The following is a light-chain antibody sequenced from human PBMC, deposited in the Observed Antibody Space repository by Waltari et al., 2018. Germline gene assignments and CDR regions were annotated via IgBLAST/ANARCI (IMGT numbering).Light chain of an antibody. V-gene: IGLV1-47*01. CDR2: KNN. J-gene: IGLJ3*02. CDR1: SSNIESNY. Sequence: QSVLTQPPSASGTPGQRVTISCSGSSSNIESNYVYWYQQFPGTAPKVLMFKNNARPSGFSDRFSASKSGASASLAISGLRSDDEADYYCGTWDDSLSRPVFGGGTKLTVL. CDR3: GTWDDSLSRPV.